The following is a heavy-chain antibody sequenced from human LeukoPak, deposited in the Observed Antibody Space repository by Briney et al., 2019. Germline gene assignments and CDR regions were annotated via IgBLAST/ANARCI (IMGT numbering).Heavy chain of an antibody. V-gene: IGHV4-4*07. J-gene: IGHJ4*02. CDR3: ARQGSDNHFDS. CDR2: VSQWNT. Sequence: SETLSLTCTLSNDYIKDYYWSWIRQPAGRGLEWIGRVSQWNTNYNPSLKSRVSMSVQASRNQFSLRLNSATAADTAVYYCARQGSDNHFDSWGPGTLVTVSS. D-gene: IGHD1-14*01. CDR1: NDYIKDYY.